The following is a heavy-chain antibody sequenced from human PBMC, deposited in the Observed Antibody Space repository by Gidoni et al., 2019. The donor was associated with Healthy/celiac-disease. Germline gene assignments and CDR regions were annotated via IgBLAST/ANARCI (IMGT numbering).Heavy chain of an antibody. CDR1: GGSISSGGYY. CDR3: ARSRSEYDIWTGYSFDY. D-gene: IGHD3-9*01. V-gene: IGHV4-31*03. CDR2: IYYSGST. Sequence: QVQLQESGPGLVKPSQTLSLTCTVSGGSISSGGYYWSWIRQHPGQGLGWIGYIYYSGSTYYNPSLKSRVTISVDTSKNQFSLKLSSVTAADTAVYYCARSRSEYDIWTGYSFDYWGQGTLVTVSS. J-gene: IGHJ4*02.